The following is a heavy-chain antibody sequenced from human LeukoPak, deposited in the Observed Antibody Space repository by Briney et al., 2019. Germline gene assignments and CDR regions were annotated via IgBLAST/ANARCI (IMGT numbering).Heavy chain of an antibody. V-gene: IGHV3-66*04. D-gene: IGHD6-13*01. CDR3: ARQVRAAAGDYFDY. CDR1: GFTVSSNY. CDR2: IYSDGST. J-gene: IGHJ4*02. Sequence: PGGSLRLSCAASGFTVSSNYMSWVRQAPGKGLEWVSVIYSDGSTDYADSVKGRFFISRDNSKNTLYLQMNSLRAEDTAVYYCARQVRAAAGDYFDYWGQGTLVTVSS.